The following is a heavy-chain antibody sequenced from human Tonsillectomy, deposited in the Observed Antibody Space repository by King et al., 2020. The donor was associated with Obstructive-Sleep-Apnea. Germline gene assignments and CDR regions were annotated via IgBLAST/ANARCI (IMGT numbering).Heavy chain of an antibody. CDR3: ARLGHSVVVIGIRAFDI. J-gene: IGHJ3*02. D-gene: IGHD2-21*01. CDR2: IYYSGST. CDR1: GGSISSGGHY. Sequence: VQLQESGPGLVKPSQTLSLTCTVSGGSISSGGHYWRWIRQHPGKGLEWIGYIYYSGSTYYNPSLKSRITISVDTSENQFSLKLSSVTAADTAVYYCARLGHSVVVIGIRAFDIWGQGTMVTVSP. V-gene: IGHV4-31*03.